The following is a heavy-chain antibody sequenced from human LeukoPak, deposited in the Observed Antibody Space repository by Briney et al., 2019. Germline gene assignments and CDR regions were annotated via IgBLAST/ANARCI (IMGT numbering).Heavy chain of an antibody. D-gene: IGHD2-2*01. CDR2: IRSNANSYAT. Sequence: GGSLKLSCAVSGFTFSGSAMHWVRQASGKGLEWVGRIRSNANSYATAYAASVKGRFTISRDDSKNTAYLQMNSLKIEDTAVYYCISRRDCTSTSCYVAIDFDYWGQGTLVTLSS. V-gene: IGHV3-73*01. CDR3: ISRRDCTSTSCYVAIDFDY. J-gene: IGHJ4*02. CDR1: GFTFSGSA.